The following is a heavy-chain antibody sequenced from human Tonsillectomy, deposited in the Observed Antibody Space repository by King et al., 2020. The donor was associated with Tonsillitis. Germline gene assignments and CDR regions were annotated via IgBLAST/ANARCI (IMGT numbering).Heavy chain of an antibody. Sequence: VQLVESGGGVVQPGRSLRLSCAASGFTFSSYAMHWVRQAPGKGLEWVAVISYDGSNKYYADSVKGRFTISRDNSKNTLYLQMNSLRAEDPAVYYCARDLSSSLPYLSQGTLVTVSS. CDR1: GFTFSSYA. J-gene: IGHJ4*02. CDR2: ISYDGSNK. V-gene: IGHV3-30*04. D-gene: IGHD6-6*01. CDR3: ARDLSSSLPY.